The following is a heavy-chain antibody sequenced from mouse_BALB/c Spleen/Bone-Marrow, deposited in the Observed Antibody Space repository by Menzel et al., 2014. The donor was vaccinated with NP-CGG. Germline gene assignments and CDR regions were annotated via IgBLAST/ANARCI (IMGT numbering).Heavy chain of an antibody. CDR1: GYTFTSYW. CDR2: IYPGSGST. CDR3: AKGVPSAY. V-gene: IGHV1S22*01. J-gene: IGHJ3*01. Sequence: LQQSGSELVRPGASVKLSCKASGYTFTSYWMHWVKQRPGQGLEWIGNIYPGSGSTNYDEKFRSKATLTVDTSSSAEYMHLSSLTSEDSAVYCCAKGVPSAYWGQGTLVTVSA. D-gene: IGHD5-1*01.